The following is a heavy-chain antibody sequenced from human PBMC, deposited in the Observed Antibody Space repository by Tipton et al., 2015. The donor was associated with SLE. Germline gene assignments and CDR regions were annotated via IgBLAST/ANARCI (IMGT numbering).Heavy chain of an antibody. D-gene: IGHD2-21*01. CDR1: GFTFSSYE. J-gene: IGHJ4*02. CDR3: AKGGDCGGDCYPYYFDY. CDR2: ICSSGSTI. V-gene: IGHV3-48*03. Sequence: SLRLSCAASGFTFSSYEMNWVRQAPGKGLEWVSYICSSGSTIYYADSVKGRFTISRDNSKNTLYLQMNSLRAEDTAVYYCAKGGDCGGDCYPYYFDYWGQGTLVTVSS.